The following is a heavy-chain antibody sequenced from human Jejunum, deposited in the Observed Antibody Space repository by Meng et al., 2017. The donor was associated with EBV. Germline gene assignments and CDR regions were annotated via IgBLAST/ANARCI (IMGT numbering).Heavy chain of an antibody. CDR2: IYYTGTT. V-gene: IGHV4-28*01. Sequence: HAAGQRRWTLLDTLSPTCAVSGYSMSNSNWWGWIRQPPGKGLEWIGYIYYTGTTYYNPSLKSRVTMSIDTSKNHFSLKLTSVTTMDTAVYYCAKRMPGTGFDYWGQGTLVTVSS. CDR3: AKRMPGTGFDY. CDR1: GYSMSNSNW. J-gene: IGHJ4*02. D-gene: IGHD1-1*01.